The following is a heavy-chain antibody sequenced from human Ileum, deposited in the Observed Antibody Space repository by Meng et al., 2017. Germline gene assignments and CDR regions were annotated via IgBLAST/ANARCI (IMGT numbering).Heavy chain of an antibody. CDR2: IYPGDSDT. Sequence: KVSCKGSGYSFTSYWIGWVRQMPGKGLEWMGIIYPGDSDTRYSPSFQGQVTISADKSISTAYLQWSSLKASDTAMYYCATTYSRSSHYFDYWGQGTLVTVSS. V-gene: IGHV5-51*01. D-gene: IGHD6-6*01. J-gene: IGHJ4*02. CDR3: ATTYSRSSHYFDY. CDR1: GYSFTSYW.